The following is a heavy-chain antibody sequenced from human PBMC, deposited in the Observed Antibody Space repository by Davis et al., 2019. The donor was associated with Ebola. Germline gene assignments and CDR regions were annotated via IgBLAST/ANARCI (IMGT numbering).Heavy chain of an antibody. CDR1: GYTFTSYY. J-gene: IGHJ5*02. D-gene: IGHD6-19*01. Sequence: AASVKVSCKASGYTFTSYYMHWVRHPPGQGLEWMGIINPSGGSTSYAQKFQGRVTITRDTSASTAYMELSSLRSEDTAVFYCARGKTVAGTRGLSWFDPWGPGTLVTVSS. V-gene: IGHV1-46*01. CDR3: ARGKTVAGTRGLSWFDP. CDR2: INPSGGST.